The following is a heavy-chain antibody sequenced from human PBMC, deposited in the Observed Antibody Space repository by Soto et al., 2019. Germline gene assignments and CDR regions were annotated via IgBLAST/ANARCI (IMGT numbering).Heavy chain of an antibody. D-gene: IGHD2-21*02. CDR1: GLSLSTTGVG. Sequence: QITLKESGPTLVKPTQTLTLTCTFSGLSLSTTGVGVGWIRQPPGKALEWLALIYWDDDKRHSPSLKSRLTITKDTSKNQVVLTMTNVDPVDTATYSCVQSRCGGDCLQAYSSHSYYGLDVWGQGTTVTVSS. J-gene: IGHJ6*02. CDR2: IYWDDDK. V-gene: IGHV2-5*02. CDR3: VQSRCGGDCLQAYSSHSYYGLDV.